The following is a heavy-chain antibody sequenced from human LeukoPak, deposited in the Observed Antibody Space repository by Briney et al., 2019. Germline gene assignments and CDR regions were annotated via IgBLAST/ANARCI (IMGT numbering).Heavy chain of an antibody. CDR3: ARWGNYDSSGYYYFDY. V-gene: IGHV4-30-4*08. CDR2: IYYSGST. Sequence: SQTLSLTCTVSGGSISSGSYYWSWIRQPPGKGLEWIGYIYYSGSTYYNPSLKSRVTISVDTSKNQFSLKLSSVTAADTAVYYCARWGNYDSSGYYYFDYWGQGTLVTVSS. J-gene: IGHJ4*02. CDR1: GGSISSGSYY. D-gene: IGHD3-22*01.